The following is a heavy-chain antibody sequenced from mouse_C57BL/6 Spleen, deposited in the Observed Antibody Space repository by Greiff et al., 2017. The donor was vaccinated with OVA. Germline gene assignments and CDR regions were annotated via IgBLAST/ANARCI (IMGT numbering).Heavy chain of an antibody. Sequence: VMLVESGPGLVAPSQSLSITCTVSGFSLTSYAISWVRQPPGKGLEWLGVIWTGGGTNYNSALKSRLSICKDNSKSQVFIKMNSLQADDTARYYCARNRGGSSPWYFDVWGTGTTVTVSS. CDR3: ARNRGGSSPWYFDV. CDR2: IWTGGGT. V-gene: IGHV2-9-1*01. J-gene: IGHJ1*03. CDR1: GFSLTSYA. D-gene: IGHD1-1*01.